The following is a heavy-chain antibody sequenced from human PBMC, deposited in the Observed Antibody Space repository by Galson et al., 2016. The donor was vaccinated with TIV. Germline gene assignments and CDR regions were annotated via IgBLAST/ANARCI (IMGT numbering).Heavy chain of an antibody. CDR1: GGSFSSYV. CDR3: AKCRNTAMDTYYYYYGLDV. D-gene: IGHD5-18*01. J-gene: IGHJ6*02. CDR2: IIPLFGEA. V-gene: IGHV1-69*13. Sequence: SVKVSCKASGGSFSSYVFNWVRQAPGQGLEWMGNIIPLFGEAHYAQKFQGRVTISADESTSTVYMELRSLRSGDTAVYYCAKCRNTAMDTYYYYYGLDVWGQGTTVTVSS.